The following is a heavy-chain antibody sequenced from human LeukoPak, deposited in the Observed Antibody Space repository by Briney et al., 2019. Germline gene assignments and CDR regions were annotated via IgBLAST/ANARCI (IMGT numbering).Heavy chain of an antibody. CDR1: GDSVSSNSAA. CDR2: TYYRSKWYN. CDR3: ARGDIVATMGAFDI. V-gene: IGHV6-1*01. D-gene: IGHD5-12*01. J-gene: IGHJ3*02. Sequence: SQTLSLTCAIPGDSVSSNSAAWNWIRQSPSRGLEWLGRTYYRSKWYNDYAVSVKSRITINPDTSKNQFSLQLNSVTPEDTAVYYCARGDIVATMGAFDIWGQGTMVTVSS.